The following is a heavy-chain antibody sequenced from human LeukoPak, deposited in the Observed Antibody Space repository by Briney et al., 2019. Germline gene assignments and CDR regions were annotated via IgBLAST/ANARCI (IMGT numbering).Heavy chain of an antibody. CDR1: GGSISSGGYY. V-gene: IGHV4-31*03. Sequence: SETLSLTCTVSGGSISSGGYYWSWIRQHPGKGLEWIGYIYYGGSTYYNPSLKSRVTISVDTSKNQFSLKLSSVTAADTAVYYCARGPWYGWFDPWGQGTLVTVSS. J-gene: IGHJ5*02. CDR2: IYYGGST. CDR3: ARGPWYGWFDP. D-gene: IGHD6-13*01.